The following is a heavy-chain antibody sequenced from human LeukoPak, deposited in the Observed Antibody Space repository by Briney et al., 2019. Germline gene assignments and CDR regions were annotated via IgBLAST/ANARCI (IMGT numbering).Heavy chain of an antibody. J-gene: IGHJ4*02. CDR3: ARKTYYYDSSGFEGY. CDR2: ISASGDRT. Sequence: GGSLRPSCVASGFTFYSYAMSWVRQAPGKGLEWVSGISASGDRTDYADSAKGRFTISRDDSENTLYLQMNSLRADDTAVYYCARKTYYYDSSGFEGYWGQGTLVTVSS. V-gene: IGHV3-23*01. D-gene: IGHD3-22*01. CDR1: GFTFYSYA.